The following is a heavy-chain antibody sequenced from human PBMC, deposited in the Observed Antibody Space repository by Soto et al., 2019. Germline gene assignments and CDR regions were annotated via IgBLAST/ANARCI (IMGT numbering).Heavy chain of an antibody. J-gene: IGHJ6*02. Sequence: QVQLVQSGAEVKKPGASVKVSCKASGYTFTSYDINWVRQATGQGLEWMGWMNPNSGNTGYAQKXQXXXPXXRNTSISTAYMELSSLRSEDTAVYYCAREVCSGGSCFRMDVWGQGTTVTVSS. CDR2: MNPNSGNT. CDR1: GYTFTSYD. CDR3: AREVCSGGSCFRMDV. D-gene: IGHD2-15*01. V-gene: IGHV1-8*01.